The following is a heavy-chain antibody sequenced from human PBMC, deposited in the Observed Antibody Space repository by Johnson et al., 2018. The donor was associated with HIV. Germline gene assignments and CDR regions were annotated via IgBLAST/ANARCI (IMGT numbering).Heavy chain of an antibody. J-gene: IGHJ3*02. CDR2: IRYDGSNK. CDR3: ARDEERYHAFDI. D-gene: IGHD2-2*01. Sequence: QVQLVESGGGVFQPGGSLRLSCAASGFTFSSYGMHWVRQAPGKGLAWVAFIRYDGSNKYYADSVKGRFTISRDNSKNTLYLQMNSLRAEDTAVYYCARDEERYHAFDIWGQVTMVTVSS. V-gene: IGHV3-30*02. CDR1: GFTFSSYG.